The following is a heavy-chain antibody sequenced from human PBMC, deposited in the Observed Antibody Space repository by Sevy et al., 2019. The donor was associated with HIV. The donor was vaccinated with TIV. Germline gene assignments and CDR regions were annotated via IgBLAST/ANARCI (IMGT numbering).Heavy chain of an antibody. CDR2: ISFDGDKE. CDR3: AKDHRYCSGGACHSEGFFDS. CDR1: GFTFNNYG. J-gene: IGHJ4*02. Sequence: GGSLRLSCEASGFTFNNYGIHWVRQAPGTGLEWVALISFDGDKEYYTDSVKGRFIISRESSRNTVYLHMNSLRPEDTAAYYCAKDHRYCSGGACHSEGFFDSWGQGILVTVSS. D-gene: IGHD2-15*01. V-gene: IGHV3-30*18.